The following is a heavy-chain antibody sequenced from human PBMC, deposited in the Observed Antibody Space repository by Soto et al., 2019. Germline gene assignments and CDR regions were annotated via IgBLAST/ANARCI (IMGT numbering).Heavy chain of an antibody. J-gene: IGHJ4*02. CDR3: ARVGYFDSDGFPRPYDY. Sequence: ASVKVSCKASGYNFTAYAIYWVRQAPRQRLEWLGWINGGNDKTGYSQRFQGRLSITKKTSATTAFMELSNLRSEDTAVYYCARVGYFDSDGFPRPYDYRSQGTLVTVSS. CDR2: INGGNDKT. V-gene: IGHV1-3*01. CDR1: GYNFTAYA. D-gene: IGHD3-22*01.